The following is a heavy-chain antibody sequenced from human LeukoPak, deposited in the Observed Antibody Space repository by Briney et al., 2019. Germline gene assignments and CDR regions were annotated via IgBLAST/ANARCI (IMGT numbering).Heavy chain of an antibody. CDR3: ARSWWIQLWLEKGGIDY. V-gene: IGHV1-18*01. D-gene: IGHD5-18*01. Sequence: GASVKVSCKASGYTFTSYGISWVRQAPGQGLEWMGWISAYNGNTNYAQKLQGRVTMTTDTSTSTAYMELRSLRSDDTAVYYCARSWWIQLWLEKGGIDYWGQGTLVTVSS. J-gene: IGHJ4*02. CDR2: ISAYNGNT. CDR1: GYTFTSYG.